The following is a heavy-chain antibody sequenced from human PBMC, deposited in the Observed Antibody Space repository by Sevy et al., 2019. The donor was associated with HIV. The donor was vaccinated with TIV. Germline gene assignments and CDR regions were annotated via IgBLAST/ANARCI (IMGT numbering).Heavy chain of an antibody. CDR3: ASGSYFDN. CDR1: GFNFIFYN. V-gene: IGHV3-21*01. Sequence: GGSLRLSCVASGFNFIFYNMSWVRQAPGKGLEWVSFISTSSPRSSYVYYADSVKGRFTVSRDNAKNSLYLQMNSLRAEDTRVYYCASGSYFDNRGQGTLVTVSS. CDR2: ISTSSPRSSYV. D-gene: IGHD1-26*01. J-gene: IGHJ4*02.